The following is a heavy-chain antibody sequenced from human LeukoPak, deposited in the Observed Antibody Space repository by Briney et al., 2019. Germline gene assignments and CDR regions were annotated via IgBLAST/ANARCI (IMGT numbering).Heavy chain of an antibody. D-gene: IGHD3-10*01. Sequence: SQTLSLTCTVSGGSISSGDYSWSWIRQPPGKGLEWIGHIYYSGSTYYNPSLKSRVTISVDTSKNQFSLKLSSVTAADTAVYYCARARVLLLRAFDIWGQGTMVTVSS. V-gene: IGHV4-30-4*01. CDR2: IYYSGST. CDR1: GGSISSGDYS. J-gene: IGHJ3*02. CDR3: ARARVLLLRAFDI.